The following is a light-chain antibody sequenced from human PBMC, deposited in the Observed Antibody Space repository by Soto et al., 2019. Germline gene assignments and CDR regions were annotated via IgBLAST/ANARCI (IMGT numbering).Light chain of an antibody. CDR3: QKYNSALGT. CDR2: AAS. V-gene: IGKV1-27*01. CDR1: QGIANY. Sequence: DIQMTQSPSSLSASIGDRVTITCRASQGIANYLAWYQQKPGKVPKLLIYAASSLQSGVPSRFSGSGSGTDFTLTIRGLQPEDVATYYCQKYNSALGTFGQGTKVDIK. J-gene: IGKJ1*01.